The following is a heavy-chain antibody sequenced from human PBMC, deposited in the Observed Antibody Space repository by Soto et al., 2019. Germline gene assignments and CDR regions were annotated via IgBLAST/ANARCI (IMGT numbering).Heavy chain of an antibody. CDR1: GFTFSSYA. CDR3: AKRTVGWYFDL. V-gene: IGHV3-23*01. J-gene: IGHJ2*01. D-gene: IGHD4-17*01. Sequence: EVQLLESGGGLVQPGGSLRLSCAASGFTFSSYAMNWVRQAPGKGLEWGSVISGSGGSTYYADAEKGRLTIPRDNAKNTLYLQMNSLRAEDTAVYYCAKRTVGWYFDLWGRGTMVTVSS. CDR2: ISGSGGST.